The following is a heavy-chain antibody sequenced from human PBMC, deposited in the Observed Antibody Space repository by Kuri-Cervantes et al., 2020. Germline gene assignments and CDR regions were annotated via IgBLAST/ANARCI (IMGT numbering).Heavy chain of an antibody. J-gene: IGHJ3*02. CDR3: ARGVPLYGDYVGAFDI. CDR1: GGTFSSYA. V-gene: IGHV1-2*04. D-gene: IGHD4-17*01. CDR2: IIPNSGGT. Sequence: ASVKVSCKASGGTFSSYAISWVRQAPGQGLERMGGIIPNSGGTNYAQKFQGWVTMTRDTSISTAYMELSRLRSDDTAVYYCARGVPLYGDYVGAFDIWGQGTMVTVS.